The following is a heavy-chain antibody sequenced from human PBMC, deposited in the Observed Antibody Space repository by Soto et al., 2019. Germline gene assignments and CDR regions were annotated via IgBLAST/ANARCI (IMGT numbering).Heavy chain of an antibody. CDR3: LYGDYLGY. V-gene: IGHV3-30-3*01. J-gene: IGHJ4*02. D-gene: IGHD4-17*01. CDR2: ISYDGSNK. Sequence: QVQLVESGGGVVQPGRSLRLSCAASGFTFSSYAMHWVRQAPGKGLEWVAVISYDGSNKYYADSVKGRFTISRDNSKNTLYLQMNSLRAEDTAVYYCLYGDYLGYWCQGTLVTVSS. CDR1: GFTFSSYA.